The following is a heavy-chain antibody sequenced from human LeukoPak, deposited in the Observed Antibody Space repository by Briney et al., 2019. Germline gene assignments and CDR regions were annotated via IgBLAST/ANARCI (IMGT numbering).Heavy chain of an antibody. V-gene: IGHV4-30-2*01. CDR2: IYHSGSA. CDR1: GGSISSGGYS. CDR3: ARDIDY. Sequence: SETLSLTCAVSGGSISSGGYSWSWIRQPPGKGLEWIGYIYHSGSAYYNPSLKSRVTISVDRSKNQFSLKLSSVTAADTAVYYCARDIDYWGQGTLVTVSS. J-gene: IGHJ4*02.